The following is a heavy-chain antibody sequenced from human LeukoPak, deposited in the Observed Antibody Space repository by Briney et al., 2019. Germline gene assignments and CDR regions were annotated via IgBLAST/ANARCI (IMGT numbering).Heavy chain of an antibody. CDR2: IYYSGST. CDR3: ARDAGHQLSRRNYYAMDV. Sequence: PSETLSLTCTVSGGSNSSSSYYWGWIRQPPGKGLEWIGSIYYSGSTYYNPSLKSRVTISVDTSKNQFSLKVNSVTAADTAVYYCARDAGHQLSRRNYYAMDVWGQGTTVTVSS. CDR1: GGSNSSSSYY. V-gene: IGHV4-39*07. D-gene: IGHD2-2*01. J-gene: IGHJ6*02.